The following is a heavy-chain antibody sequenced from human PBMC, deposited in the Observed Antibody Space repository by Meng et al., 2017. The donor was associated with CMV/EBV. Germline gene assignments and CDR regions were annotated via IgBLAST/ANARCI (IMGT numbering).Heavy chain of an antibody. D-gene: IGHD4-17*01. CDR1: GYTFTGYQ. CDR2: INPSGGST. J-gene: IGHJ6*02. V-gene: IGHV1-46*01. Sequence: ASVKVSCKASGYTFTGYQMHWVRQAPGQGLEWMGIINPSGGSTSYAQKFQGRVTMTRDTSTSTVYMELSSLRSEDTAVYYCASQTTGYYGMDVWGQGTTVTVSS. CDR3: ASQTTGYYGMDV.